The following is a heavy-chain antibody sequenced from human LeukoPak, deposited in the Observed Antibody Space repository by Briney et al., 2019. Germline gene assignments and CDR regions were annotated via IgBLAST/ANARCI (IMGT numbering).Heavy chain of an antibody. CDR3: ARGHLTGRGYFDY. D-gene: IGHD1-20*01. J-gene: IGHJ4*02. Sequence: PETLSLTCAVYGGSFSGYYWSWIRQPPGKGLEWIGEINHSGSTNYNPSLKSRVTISVDTSKKQFSLKLNSVTAADTAVYYCARGHLTGRGYFDYWGQGTLVTVSS. CDR2: INHSGST. CDR1: GGSFSGYY. V-gene: IGHV4-34*01.